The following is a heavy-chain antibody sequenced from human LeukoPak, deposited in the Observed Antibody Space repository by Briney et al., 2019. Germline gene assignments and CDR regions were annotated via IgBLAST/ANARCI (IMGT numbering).Heavy chain of an antibody. J-gene: IGHJ4*02. CDR2: INHSGST. Sequence: PSETLSLTCAVYGGSFSGYYWSWIRQPPGKGLEWIGEINHSGSTNYNPSLKSRVTISVDTSKNLFSLKLSSVTAADTAVYYCARARGGSGSYYELNFDYWGQGTLVTVSS. D-gene: IGHD3-10*01. CDR3: ARARGGSGSYYELNFDY. CDR1: GGSFSGYY. V-gene: IGHV4-34*01.